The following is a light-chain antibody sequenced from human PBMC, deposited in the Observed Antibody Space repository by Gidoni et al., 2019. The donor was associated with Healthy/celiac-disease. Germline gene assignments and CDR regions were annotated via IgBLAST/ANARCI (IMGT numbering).Light chain of an antibody. J-gene: IGLJ1*01. Sequence: QSALTPPASVSGSPGQSITISCTGTSSDVGGYNYVSWYQQHPGKAPKLMIYEVSNRPSGVSNRFSGSKSGNTASRTISGLQAEDEADYYCSSYTSSSTLVFGTGTKVTVL. CDR2: EVS. CDR3: SSYTSSSTLV. V-gene: IGLV2-14*01. CDR1: SSDVGGYNY.